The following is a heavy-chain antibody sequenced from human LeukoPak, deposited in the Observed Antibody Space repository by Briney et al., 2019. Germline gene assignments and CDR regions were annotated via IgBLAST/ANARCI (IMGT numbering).Heavy chain of an antibody. D-gene: IGHD1-26*01. CDR3: ARDGGRLGATFN. CDR1: GGSISSSTYY. Sequence: SETLSLTCTVSGGSISSSTYYWGWIRQPPGKGLEWIGSIYYGGSTYYNPSLKSRVTISVDTSKNQFSLKLSSVTAADTAVYYCARDGGRLGATFNWGQGTLVTVSS. J-gene: IGHJ4*02. V-gene: IGHV4-39*07. CDR2: IYYGGST.